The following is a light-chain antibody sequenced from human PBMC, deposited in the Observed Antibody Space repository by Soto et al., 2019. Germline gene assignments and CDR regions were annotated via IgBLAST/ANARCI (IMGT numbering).Light chain of an antibody. CDR2: GAS. CDR3: QQYNNWPPWT. J-gene: IGKJ1*01. CDR1: QSVSSN. Sequence: EIVMTHSPATLSVSPGERATLSCRASQSVSSNLAWYQQKPGQAPRLLIYGASTMATGIPARFSGSGSGTEFTLTISSLQSEDFAVYYCQQYNNWPPWTFSQGTNVEIK. V-gene: IGKV3-15*01.